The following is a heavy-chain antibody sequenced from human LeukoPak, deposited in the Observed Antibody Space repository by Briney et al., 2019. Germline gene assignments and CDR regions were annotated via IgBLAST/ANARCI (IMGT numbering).Heavy chain of an antibody. D-gene: IGHD3-22*01. J-gene: IGHJ5*02. V-gene: IGHV3-7*04. CDR3: ARHGTDDYDSSGYLRP. CDR2: IKEDGSAK. Sequence: PGGSLRLSCAASGFAFSTFAMSWVRQAPGRGLEWVANIKEDGSAKYYVDSVKGRFTISRDNAKNSLDLQMNSLRAEDTAVYYCARHGTDDYDSSGYLRPWGQGTLVTVSS. CDR1: GFAFSTFA.